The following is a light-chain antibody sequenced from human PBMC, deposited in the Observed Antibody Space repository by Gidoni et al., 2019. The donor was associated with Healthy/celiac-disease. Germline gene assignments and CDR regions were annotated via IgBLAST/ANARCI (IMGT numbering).Light chain of an antibody. CDR3: SSYTSSSTIV. CDR1: SSDVGCYNY. Sequence: QSSLTHPSSVSWSPGPSITISCTGTSSDVGCYNYVSWYQQHPGKAPKLMIYDVSNRPSGVSNRFYGSKSGNTASLTISGLQAEDEADYYCSSYTSSSTIVFGGGTKLTVL. V-gene: IGLV2-14*01. J-gene: IGLJ2*01. CDR2: DVS.